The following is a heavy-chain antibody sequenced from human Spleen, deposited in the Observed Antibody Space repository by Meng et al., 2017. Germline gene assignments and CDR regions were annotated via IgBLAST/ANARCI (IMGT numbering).Heavy chain of an antibody. J-gene: IGHJ4*02. V-gene: IGHV4-34*01. CDR1: VGSVSDYY. CDR2: TNHSGST. Sequence: QVQPQQWGAVLFQPSQTLSLTFGVAVGSVSDYYWSWLLQPPGKGLEWIGETNHSGSTNYNPSLESRATISVDTSQNNLSLKLSSVTAADSAVYYCARGPTTMAHDFDYWGQGTLVTVSS. CDR3: ARGPTTMAHDFDY. D-gene: IGHD4-11*01.